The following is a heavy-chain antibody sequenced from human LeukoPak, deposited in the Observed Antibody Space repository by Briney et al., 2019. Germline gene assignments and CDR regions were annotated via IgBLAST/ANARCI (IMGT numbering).Heavy chain of an antibody. CDR1: GFTFSNYA. J-gene: IGHJ4*02. CDR3: TRETSSRYFDY. CDR2: IYSGGST. Sequence: GGSLRLSCAASGFTFSNYAMNWVRQAPGKGLEWVSVIYSGGSTYYADSVKGRFTISRDNSKNTLYLQMSSLRAEDTAVYYCTRETSSRYFDYWGQGTLVTVSS. V-gene: IGHV3-53*01.